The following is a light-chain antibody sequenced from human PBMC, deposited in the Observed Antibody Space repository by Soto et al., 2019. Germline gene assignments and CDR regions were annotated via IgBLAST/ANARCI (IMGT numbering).Light chain of an antibody. J-gene: IGKJ4*01. V-gene: IGKV3-20*01. Sequence: ELVLTQSPGTLSLSSGERAILSGRASQSVSNNYLAWYQQKPGQAPRLLIYGASSRATGIPDRFSGSGSGTDFTLTIRRLETEELVVYVCQQYGSSPLTVGGGNQGEIK. CDR1: QSVSNNY. CDR2: GAS. CDR3: QQYGSSPLT.